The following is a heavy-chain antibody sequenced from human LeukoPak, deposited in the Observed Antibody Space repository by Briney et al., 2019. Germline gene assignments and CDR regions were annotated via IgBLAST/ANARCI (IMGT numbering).Heavy chain of an antibody. J-gene: IGHJ4*02. V-gene: IGHV3-11*04. D-gene: IGHD3-10*01. Sequence: PGGSLRLSCAASGFTFTDYYMSWIRQAPGKGLEWVSYISNSGTTIHYADSVKGRFTISRDNAKNSLYLQMNSLRAEDTAVYYCARGPMVRGVIPYYFDYWGQGTLVTVSS. CDR3: ARGPMVRGVIPYYFDY. CDR1: GFTFTDYY. CDR2: ISNSGTTI.